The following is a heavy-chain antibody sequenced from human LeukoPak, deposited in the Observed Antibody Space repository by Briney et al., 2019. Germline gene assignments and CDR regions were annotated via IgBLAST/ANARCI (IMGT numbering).Heavy chain of an antibody. D-gene: IGHD6-13*01. CDR2: ISSSGSTI. V-gene: IGHV3-48*03. CDR3: ARGSSSWSLEENWFDP. CDR1: GFTFSSYE. Sequence: GGSLRLSCAASGFTFSSYEMNWVRQAPGKGLEWVSYISSSGSTIYYADSVKGRFTISRDNAKNSLYLQMNSLRAEDTAVYYCARGSSSWSLEENWFDPWGQGTLVTVSS. J-gene: IGHJ5*02.